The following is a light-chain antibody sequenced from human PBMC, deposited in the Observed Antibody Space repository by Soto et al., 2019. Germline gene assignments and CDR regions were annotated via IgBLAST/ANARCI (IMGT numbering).Light chain of an antibody. J-gene: IGKJ2*01. CDR1: QSVSISS. Sequence: EIVLTQSPGTLSLSPGERATLSCRASQSVSISSLAWYQQKPGQAPRLLIYSASSMATGIPDRFSGSGSGTDFTLTISRLETEDFAVYYCQQYGSSSYTFGPGTNLEIK. CDR3: QQYGSSSYT. CDR2: SAS. V-gene: IGKV3-20*01.